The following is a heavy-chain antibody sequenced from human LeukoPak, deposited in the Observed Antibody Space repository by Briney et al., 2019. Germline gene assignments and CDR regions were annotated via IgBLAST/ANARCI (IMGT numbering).Heavy chain of an antibody. J-gene: IGHJ5*02. CDR1: GFIFSTYT. D-gene: IGHD5-12*01. Sequence: GGSLRLSCSASGFIFSTYTMYWVRRAPGKGLEFVSVINGDGRTTYYADSVKGRFTISRDNSKNTLYLQMNSLRAEDTAVYYCVGDQVDNVGWLTWGQGTRVTVSS. V-gene: IGHV3-64D*06. CDR3: VGDQVDNVGWLT. CDR2: INGDGRTT.